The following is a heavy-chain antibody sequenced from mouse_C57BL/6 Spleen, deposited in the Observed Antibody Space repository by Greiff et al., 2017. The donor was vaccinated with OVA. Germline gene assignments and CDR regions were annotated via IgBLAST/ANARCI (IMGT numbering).Heavy chain of an antibody. CDR1: GYTFTDYE. D-gene: IGHD1-1*01. CDR3: TRPTVVANWYFDV. Sequence: VKLQQSGAELVRPGASVTLSCKASGYTFTDYEMHWVKQTPVHGLEWIGAIDPETGGTAYNQKFKGKAILTADKSSSTAYMELRSLTSEDSAVYYCTRPTVVANWYFDVWGTGTTVTVSS. CDR2: IDPETGGT. J-gene: IGHJ1*03. V-gene: IGHV1-15*01.